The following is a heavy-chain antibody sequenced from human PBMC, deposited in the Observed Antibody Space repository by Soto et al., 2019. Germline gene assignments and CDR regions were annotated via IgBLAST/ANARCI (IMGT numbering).Heavy chain of an antibody. CDR1: GGAISSYH. Sequence: SXTLSLTCIVSGGAISSYHRSWIRQPPWKGLEWIGYIYHSGSTNYNPSLKSRVTISVDTSKNQFSLKLSSVTAADTAVYYCARWFGESAPLDPWGQGTLVTVSS. CDR2: IYHSGST. V-gene: IGHV4-59*01. CDR3: ARWFGESAPLDP. J-gene: IGHJ5*02. D-gene: IGHD3-10*01.